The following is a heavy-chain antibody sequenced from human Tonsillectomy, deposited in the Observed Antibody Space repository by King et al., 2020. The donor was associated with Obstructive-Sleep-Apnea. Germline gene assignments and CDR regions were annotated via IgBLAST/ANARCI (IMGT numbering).Heavy chain of an antibody. CDR2: ISWNSGSI. D-gene: IGHD3-22*01. Sequence: VQLVESGGGLVQPGRSLRLSCAASGFTFDDYAMHWVRQAPGKGLEWVSGISWNSGSIGYADSVKGRFTISRDNAKNSLYLQMNSLRAEDTALYYCATKYYDSSGSYFDYWGQGTLVTVSS. V-gene: IGHV3-9*01. CDR3: ATKYYDSSGSYFDY. J-gene: IGHJ4*02. CDR1: GFTFDDYA.